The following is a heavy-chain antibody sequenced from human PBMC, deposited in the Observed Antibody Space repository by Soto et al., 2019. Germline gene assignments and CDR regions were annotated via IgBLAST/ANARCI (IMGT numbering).Heavy chain of an antibody. CDR3: ARVGPWVPYYYDSSPYTFENWFDP. J-gene: IGHJ5*02. V-gene: IGHV4-38-2*01. D-gene: IGHD3-22*01. CDR2: VYHGGST. Sequence: PSETLSLTSAASGYSISSGYYWGWLRQPPGKGLEWFGSVYHGGSTYYNPSLNSRVTLSIDMTNNHVSLILNSVTAADTAVYYCARVGPWVPYYYDSSPYTFENWFDPWGQGTLVTVSS. CDR1: GYSISSGYY.